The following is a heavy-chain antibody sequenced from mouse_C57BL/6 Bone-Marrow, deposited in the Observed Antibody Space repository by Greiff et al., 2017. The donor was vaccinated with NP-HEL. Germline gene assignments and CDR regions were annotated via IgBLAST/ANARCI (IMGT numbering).Heavy chain of an antibody. CDR3: ASDYGSSYPYYYAMDY. V-gene: IGHV1-69*01. CDR2: IDPSDSYT. CDR1: GYTFTSYW. J-gene: IGHJ4*01. Sequence: VQLQQPGAELVMPGASVKLSCKASGYTFTSYWMHWVKQRPGQGLEWIGEIDPSDSYTNYNQKFKGKSTLTVDKSSSTAYMQLRSLTSEASATTYCASDYGSSYPYYYAMDYWGQGTSVTVSS. D-gene: IGHD1-1*01.